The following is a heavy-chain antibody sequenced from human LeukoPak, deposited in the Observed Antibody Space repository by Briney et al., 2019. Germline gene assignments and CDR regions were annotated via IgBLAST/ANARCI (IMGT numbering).Heavy chain of an antibody. D-gene: IGHD3-22*01. V-gene: IGHV4-59*01. CDR2: IYYSGST. CDR3: ARASEVIVVIITTAGAFDI. J-gene: IGHJ3*02. CDR1: GGSISSYY. Sequence: SSETLSLTCTVSGGSISSYYWSWIRQPPGKGLEWIGYIYYSGSTNYNPSLKSRVTISVDTSKNQFSLKLSSVTAADTAVYYCARASEVIVVIITTAGAFDIWGQGTMVTVSS.